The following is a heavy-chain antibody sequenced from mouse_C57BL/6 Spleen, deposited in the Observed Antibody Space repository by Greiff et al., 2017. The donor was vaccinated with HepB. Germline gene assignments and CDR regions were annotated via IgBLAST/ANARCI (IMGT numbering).Heavy chain of an antibody. J-gene: IGHJ1*03. CDR1: GYTFTSYW. V-gene: IGHV1-53*01. D-gene: IGHD2-5*01. CDR2: INPSNGGT. CDR3: ARPYYSNYDWYFDV. Sequence: QVQLQQPGPELVKPGASVKLSCKASGYTFTSYWMHWVKQRPGQGLEWIGNINPSNGGTNYNEKFKSKATLTVDKSSSTAYMQLSSLTSEDSAVYYCARPYYSNYDWYFDVWGTGTTVTVSS.